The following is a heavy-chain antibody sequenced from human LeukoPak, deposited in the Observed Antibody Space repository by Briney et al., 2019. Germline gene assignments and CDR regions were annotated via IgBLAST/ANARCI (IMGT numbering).Heavy chain of an antibody. J-gene: IGHJ5*02. V-gene: IGHV4-59*11. D-gene: IGHD1-26*01. CDR1: GASLDSHY. CDR3: ARSGWEVIRT. CDR2: VFSTGTA. Sequence: SETLSLTCTVSGASLDSHYWTWIRQPLGKGLEWIGYVFSTGTADYNPSLRGRVTISMDMSKNQFSLNLTSVTTADTAVYYCARSGWEVIRTWGQGTLVAVSS.